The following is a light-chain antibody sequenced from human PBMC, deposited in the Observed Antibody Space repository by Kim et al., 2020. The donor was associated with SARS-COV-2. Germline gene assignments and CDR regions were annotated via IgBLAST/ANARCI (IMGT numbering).Light chain of an antibody. Sequence: PGESATLSCRASHSVTSTYLAWYQQRPGQAPRLLIYGASSRATGIPDRFSGSGSGTDFTLTISSLEPEDFAVYYCQQFGGTSYTFGQGTKLE. CDR1: HSVTSTY. V-gene: IGKV3-20*01. J-gene: IGKJ2*01. CDR3: QQFGGTSYT. CDR2: GAS.